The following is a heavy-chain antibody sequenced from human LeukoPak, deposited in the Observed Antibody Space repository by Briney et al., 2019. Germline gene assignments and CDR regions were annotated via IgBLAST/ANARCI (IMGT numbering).Heavy chain of an antibody. J-gene: IGHJ3*02. Sequence: SQTLSLTCAISGDSVSSNSAAWNWIRQSPSRGLEWLGRTYYRSKWYNDYAVSVKSRITINPDTTKNQFSLQLNSVTPEDTAVYYCARGAITIFGVVADAFDIWGQGTMVTVSS. CDR3: ARGAITIFGVVADAFDI. D-gene: IGHD3-3*01. V-gene: IGHV6-1*01. CDR1: GDSVSSNSAA. CDR2: TYYRSKWYN.